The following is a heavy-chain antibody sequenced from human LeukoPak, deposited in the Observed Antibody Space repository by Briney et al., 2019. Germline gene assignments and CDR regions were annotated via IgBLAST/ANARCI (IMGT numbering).Heavy chain of an antibody. J-gene: IGHJ5*02. CDR1: GFSFSSYA. D-gene: IGHD6-13*01. Sequence: PGGSLRLSCAASGFSFSSYAMTRVRQAPGKGLEWVSSFTSMSRTIYYADSVKGRFTISRDDAKNSLYLQMNSLRAEDTAVYYCARELWGAAAPPWGQGTLVTVSS. CDR3: ARELWGAAAPP. CDR2: FTSMSRTI. V-gene: IGHV3-21*01.